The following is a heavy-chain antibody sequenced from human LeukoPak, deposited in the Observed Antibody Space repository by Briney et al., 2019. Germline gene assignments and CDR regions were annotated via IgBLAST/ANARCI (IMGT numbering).Heavy chain of an antibody. D-gene: IGHD6-19*01. CDR3: ATTSTVAGVGLGYFDF. J-gene: IGHJ4*02. CDR1: GHTFTTYR. Sequence: APVKVSCSPTGHTFTTYRIIWRRQAPGQGLQCLGGIRLYSRNTMSAQNMEDRLAMTIDRSRNTAYMELRRLRSGDTAMYYCATTSTVAGVGLGYFDFWGRGTLVTVSS. V-gene: IGHV1-18*01. CDR2: IRLYSRNT.